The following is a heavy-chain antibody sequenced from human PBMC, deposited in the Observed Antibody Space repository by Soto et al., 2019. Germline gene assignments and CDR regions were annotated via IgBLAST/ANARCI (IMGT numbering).Heavy chain of an antibody. Sequence: QVQLVQSGAEVKKPGASVKVSCKASGYTFTSYGISWVRQAPGQGLEWMGWISAYNGNTNYAQKLQGRVTMTTDTSTSTADMELRSLRSDDTAVYYCARDSVGPAAADPDGAYYYYGMDVWGQGTTVTVSS. J-gene: IGHJ6*02. CDR3: ARDSVGPAAADPDGAYYYYGMDV. V-gene: IGHV1-18*04. CDR2: ISAYNGNT. CDR1: GYTFTSYG. D-gene: IGHD6-13*01.